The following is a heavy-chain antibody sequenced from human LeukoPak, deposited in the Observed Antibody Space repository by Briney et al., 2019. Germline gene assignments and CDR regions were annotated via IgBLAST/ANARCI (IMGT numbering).Heavy chain of an antibody. D-gene: IGHD3-10*01. J-gene: IGHJ4*02. CDR2: TYYRSKWYN. CDR3: AREVTMVRGVIITQTYFDY. V-gene: IGHV6-1*01. CDR1: GDSVSSNSAA. Sequence: SQTLSLTCAISGDSVSSNSAAWNWIRQSPSRGLKWLGRTYYRSKWYNDYAVSVKSRITINPDTSKNQFSLQLNSVTPEDTAVYYCAREVTMVRGVIITQTYFDYWGQGTLVTVSS.